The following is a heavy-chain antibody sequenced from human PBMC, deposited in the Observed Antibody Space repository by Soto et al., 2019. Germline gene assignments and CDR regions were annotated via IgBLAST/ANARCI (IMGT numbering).Heavy chain of an antibody. V-gene: IGHV3-66*01. CDR2: IYSGGST. CDR1: EFTVSSYY. J-gene: IGHJ6*03. D-gene: IGHD6-19*01. CDR3: AREQWYYMDV. Sequence: EVRLVESGGGLVQPGGSLRLSCAASEFTVSSYYMNWVRQAPGKGLEWVSVIYSGGSTYYAESAKGRFTISRDISRNMVYLQMNSLRAEDTAVYYCAREQWYYMDVWGKGTTVTVSS.